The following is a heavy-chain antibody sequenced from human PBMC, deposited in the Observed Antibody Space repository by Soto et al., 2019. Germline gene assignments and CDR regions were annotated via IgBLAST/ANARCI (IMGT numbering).Heavy chain of an antibody. Sequence: QVQLVESGGGLVKPGGSLRLTCAASGFSISDHYMSWIRQSPAKGLEWVSYSSNSGTFTKYADSVKGRFSISRDNAKKSLYLEINSLRGEDTAIDYCAGSGDNYKVLDYWGQGTTVTVSS. J-gene: IGHJ4*02. CDR1: GFSISDHY. V-gene: IGHV3-11*05. CDR2: SSNSGTFT. D-gene: IGHD1-1*01. CDR3: AGSGDNYKVLDY.